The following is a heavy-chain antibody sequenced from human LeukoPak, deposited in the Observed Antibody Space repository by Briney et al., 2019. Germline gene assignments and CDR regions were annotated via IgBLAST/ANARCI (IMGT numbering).Heavy chain of an antibody. J-gene: IGHJ6*02. V-gene: IGHV1-3*01. Sequence: GASVKVSCKASGYTFTSYAMHWVRQAPGQRLEWTGWINAGNGNTKYSQKFQGRVTITRDTSASTAYMELSSLRSEDTAVHYCARVEHSSWYGTDYYYYGMDVWGQGTTVTVSS. D-gene: IGHD6-13*01. CDR2: INAGNGNT. CDR3: ARVEHSSWYGTDYYYYGMDV. CDR1: GYTFTSYA.